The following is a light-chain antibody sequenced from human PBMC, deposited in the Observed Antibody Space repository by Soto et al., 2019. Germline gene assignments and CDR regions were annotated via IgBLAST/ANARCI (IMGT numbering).Light chain of an antibody. CDR3: SSYTSDSTHV. V-gene: IGLV2-14*01. CDR2: EVI. Sequence: QSALTQPASVSGSPGQSITISCIGTSSDVGGYDYVSWYQQSPGKAPKLIIYEVINRPSGVSSRFSGSKSGNTASLTISGLQAEDEADYYCSSYTSDSTHVFGSGTKLTVL. J-gene: IGLJ1*01. CDR1: SSDVGGYDY.